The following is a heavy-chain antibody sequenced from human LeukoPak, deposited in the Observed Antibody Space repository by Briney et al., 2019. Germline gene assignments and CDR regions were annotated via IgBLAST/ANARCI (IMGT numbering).Heavy chain of an antibody. CDR1: GFTVSSNY. CDR2: IYSGGST. D-gene: IGHD6-6*01. Sequence: GGSLRLSCAASGFTVSSNYMTWVRQAPGKGLEWTSLIYSGGSTYYADSVKGRFTISRDNSKNTLYLQMNSLRAEDTAVYYCAAYSSCDYWGQGTLVTVSS. V-gene: IGHV3-53*01. CDR3: AAYSSCDY. J-gene: IGHJ4*02.